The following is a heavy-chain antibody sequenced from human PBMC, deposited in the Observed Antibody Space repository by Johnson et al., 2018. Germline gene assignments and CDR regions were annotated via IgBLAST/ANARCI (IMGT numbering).Heavy chain of an antibody. CDR2: ISYDGSNK. D-gene: IGHD2-2*01. CDR1: GFTFSSYG. Sequence: QVQLVESGGGVVQPGRSLRLSCAASGFTFSSYGMHWVRQAPGKGLEWVAVISYDGSNKYYADSVPGRFPISSDNSKNTLYLQMNSLRAEDTAVYYCAKERVVPAAIDEDYYYYYYGMDVWGQGTTVTVSS. J-gene: IGHJ6*02. V-gene: IGHV3-30*18. CDR3: AKERVVPAAIDEDYYYYYYGMDV.